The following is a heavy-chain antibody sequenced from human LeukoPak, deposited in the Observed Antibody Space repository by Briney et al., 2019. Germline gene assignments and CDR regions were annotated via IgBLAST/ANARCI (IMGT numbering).Heavy chain of an antibody. V-gene: IGHV3-20*04. J-gene: IGHJ4*02. Sequence: PGGSLRLSCAASGFTFDEYGMSWVRQAPGKGLEWVSGISTDGGNTHYADSVKGRFTISRDNAKSSLYLQMNSLRAEDTAFYYCARDLSTSWGSDYWGQGTLVTVSS. CDR3: ARDLSTSWGSDY. D-gene: IGHD6-13*01. CDR1: GFTFDEYG. CDR2: ISTDGGNT.